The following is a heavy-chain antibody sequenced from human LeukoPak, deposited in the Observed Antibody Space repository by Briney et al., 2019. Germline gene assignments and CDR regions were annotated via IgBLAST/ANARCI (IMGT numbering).Heavy chain of an antibody. Sequence: PETPSLTCTVSGGSISSSSYYWGWIRQPPGEGLEWSGSIYYSGSTYYNPSLKSRVTISVDTSKNPSSLKLSSVTAADTAVYYCARLGIQLWLRDFDYWGEGTLVTVSS. CDR1: GGSISSSSYY. D-gene: IGHD5-18*01. V-gene: IGHV4-39*01. J-gene: IGHJ4*02. CDR2: IYYSGST. CDR3: ARLGIQLWLRDFDY.